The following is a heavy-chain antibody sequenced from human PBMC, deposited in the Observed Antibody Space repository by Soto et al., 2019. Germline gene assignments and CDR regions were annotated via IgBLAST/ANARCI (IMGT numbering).Heavy chain of an antibody. V-gene: IGHV4-61*01. CDR3: ARDFAYFDS. CDR1: GGAFKSGSYS. Sequence: SETLSLTCTVSGGAFKSGSYSWRWIRQPPGKGLEWIGYVYHTGRTSYNPSLKSRVSISMEKSKNQISLNPDSVTAADTAVYFCARDFAYFDSWGQGTLVTVSS. J-gene: IGHJ4*02. CDR2: VYHTGRT.